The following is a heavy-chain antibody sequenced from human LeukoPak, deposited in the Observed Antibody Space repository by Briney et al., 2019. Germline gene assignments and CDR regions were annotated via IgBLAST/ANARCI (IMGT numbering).Heavy chain of an antibody. CDR3: ARGQAYCGGDCYSD. J-gene: IGHJ4*02. D-gene: IGHD2-21*02. CDR2: IRHDESKT. Sequence: GGSLRLSCAASGLTFSSYGMHWVRQAPGEGLEWVAYIRHDESKTFYADSVKGRFTISRDNSKSSLYLQMSSLRAEDTAVYYCARGQAYCGGDCYSDWGQGTLVTVSS. V-gene: IGHV3-30*02. CDR1: GLTFSSYG.